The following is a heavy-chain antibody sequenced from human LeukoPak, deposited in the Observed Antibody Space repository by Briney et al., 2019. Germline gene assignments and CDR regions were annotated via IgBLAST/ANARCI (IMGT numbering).Heavy chain of an antibody. D-gene: IGHD2-8*01. CDR1: GGSISSGGYY. V-gene: IGHV4-31*03. CDR3: SRENGAFSPFGY. J-gene: IGHJ4*02. CDR2: IYYSGST. Sequence: SQTLSLTCTVSGGSISSGGYYWSWIRQHPGKGLECIGYIYYSGSTYYNPSLKSRVTISVDTSKNQFSLKLSSVTAADTAVYYCSRENGAFSPFGYWGQGTLVTVLS.